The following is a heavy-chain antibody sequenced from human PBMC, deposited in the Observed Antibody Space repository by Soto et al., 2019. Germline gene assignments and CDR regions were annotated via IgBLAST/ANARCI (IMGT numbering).Heavy chain of an antibody. Sequence: KPSETLSLTCTVSGGSISSSSYYWGWIRQPPGKGLEWIGSIYYSGSTYYNPSLKSRVTISVDTSKNQFSLKLSSVTAADTAVYYCARAVVVPAAPGLYYYYGMDVWGQGTTVTV. V-gene: IGHV4-39*01. J-gene: IGHJ6*02. D-gene: IGHD2-2*01. CDR3: ARAVVVPAAPGLYYYYGMDV. CDR1: GGSISSSSYY. CDR2: IYYSGST.